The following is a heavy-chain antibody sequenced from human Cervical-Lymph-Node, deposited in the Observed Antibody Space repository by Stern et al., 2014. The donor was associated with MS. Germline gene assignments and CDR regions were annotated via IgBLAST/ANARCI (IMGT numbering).Heavy chain of an antibody. J-gene: IGHJ4*02. CDR2: INPHDGDT. Sequence: VQLVESGADVKRSWASVTLSCKASGYSFTDYHIHWVRLAPGQGLEWMEMINPHDGDTGYAQKFQGRVTMARDTATNTTYMQLSSLRSDDTAVYFCAKWGRDKLLDYWGQGTLVTVSS. CDR3: AKWGRDKLLDY. CDR1: GYSFTDYH. V-gene: IGHV1-46*01. D-gene: IGHD7-27*01.